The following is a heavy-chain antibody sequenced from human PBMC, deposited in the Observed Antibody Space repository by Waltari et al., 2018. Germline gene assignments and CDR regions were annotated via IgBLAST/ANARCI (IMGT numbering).Heavy chain of an antibody. V-gene: IGHV1-2*06. D-gene: IGHD2-15*01. J-gene: IGHJ5*02. CDR3: ARDPGDCSGGSCYSVWFDP. CDR1: GYTFTGYY. CDR2: INPNSGGT. Sequence: QVQLVQSGAEVKKPGASVKVSCKASGYTFTGYYMHWVRQAPGQGLEWMGRINPNSGGTNYAQKFQGRVTMTRDTSISTAYMELSRLRSDDTAVYYCARDPGDCSGGSCYSVWFDPWGQGTLVIVSS.